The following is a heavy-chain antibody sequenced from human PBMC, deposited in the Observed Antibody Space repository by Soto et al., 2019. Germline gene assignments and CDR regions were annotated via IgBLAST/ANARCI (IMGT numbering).Heavy chain of an antibody. Sequence: ASVKVSCKASGGTFSSYAISWVRQAPGQGLEWMGGIIPIFGTANYAQKFQGRVTITADESTSTAYMELSSLRSEDTAVYDCARERGYSSAPQGDFQHWGQGTLVTVSS. V-gene: IGHV1-69*13. CDR3: ARERGYSSAPQGDFQH. D-gene: IGHD6-25*01. CDR2: IIPIFGTA. CDR1: GGTFSSYA. J-gene: IGHJ1*01.